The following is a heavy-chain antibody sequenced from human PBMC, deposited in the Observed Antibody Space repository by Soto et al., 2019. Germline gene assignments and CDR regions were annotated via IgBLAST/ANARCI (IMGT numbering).Heavy chain of an antibody. J-gene: IGHJ6*04. Sequence: ASVKVSCKVSGYTLNELSMHWVRQAPGKGLEWMGGFDPEDGETIYAQKFQGRVTMTEDTSTDTAYMELSSLRSEDTAVYYCATDGPLRHENFDVWGKGTTVTVSS. CDR3: ATDGPLRHENFDV. CDR1: GYTLNELS. CDR2: FDPEDGET. D-gene: IGHD3-3*01. V-gene: IGHV1-24*01.